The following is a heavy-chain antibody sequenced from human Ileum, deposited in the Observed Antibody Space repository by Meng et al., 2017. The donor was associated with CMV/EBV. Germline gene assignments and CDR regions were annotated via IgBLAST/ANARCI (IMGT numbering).Heavy chain of an antibody. CDR1: GDPISSGSHS. CDR2: MYFSGIA. Sequence: QLQPQESGPGLVTPAETLSLTCTAPGDPISSGSHSWAWFRQPPGKRLEWIGSMYFSGIADYNPSLKSRVIISLHATQKQFSLRLTSVTAADSAVYFCARDLTNKWFYYWGQGTLVTVSS. V-gene: IGHV4-39*07. J-gene: IGHJ4*02. D-gene: IGHD1-26*01. CDR3: ARDLTNKWFYY.